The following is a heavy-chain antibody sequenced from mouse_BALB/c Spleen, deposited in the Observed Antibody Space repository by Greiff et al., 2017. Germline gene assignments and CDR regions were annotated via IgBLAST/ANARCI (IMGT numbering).Heavy chain of an antibody. V-gene: IGHV5-9-1*01. J-gene: IGHJ4*01. CDR2: ISSGGSYT. CDR1: GFTFSSYA. D-gene: IGHD3-1*01. CDR3: ARSGYAMDY. Sequence: EVMLVESGGGLVKPGGSLKLSCAASGFTFSSYAMSWVRQTPEKRLEWVATISSGGSYTYYPDSVKGRFTISRDNAKNTLYLQMSSLRSEDTAMYYCARSGYAMDYWGQGTSVTVSS.